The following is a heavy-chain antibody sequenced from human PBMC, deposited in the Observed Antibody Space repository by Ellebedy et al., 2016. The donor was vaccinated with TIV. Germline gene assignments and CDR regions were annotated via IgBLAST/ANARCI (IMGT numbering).Heavy chain of an antibody. D-gene: IGHD2-15*01. CDR1: GYTFTGYY. CDR2: INPKSGGT. CDR3: GRGRGYASTGRVYYFDY. Sequence: AASVKVSCKASGYTFTGYYMHWVRQAPGQGLEWMGWINPKSGGTNYAQKFQGWVTMTRDTSISTAYMELSRLRSDDTAVYYCGRGRGYASTGRVYYFDYWGQGSLVTVSS. J-gene: IGHJ4*02. V-gene: IGHV1-2*04.